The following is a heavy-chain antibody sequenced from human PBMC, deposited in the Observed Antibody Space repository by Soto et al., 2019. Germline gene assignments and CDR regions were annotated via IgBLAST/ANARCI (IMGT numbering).Heavy chain of an antibody. D-gene: IGHD6-19*01. V-gene: IGHV3-30-3*01. Sequence: QVQLVESGGGVVQPGRSLRLSCAASGFTFSSYAMHWVRQAPGKGLEWVAVISYDGSNKYYADSVKGRFTISRDNSKNTLYLHMNSLRAEDTAVYYCARDSSGWYGPFYYWGQGTLVTVSS. CDR2: ISYDGSNK. CDR1: GFTFSSYA. CDR3: ARDSSGWYGPFYY. J-gene: IGHJ4*02.